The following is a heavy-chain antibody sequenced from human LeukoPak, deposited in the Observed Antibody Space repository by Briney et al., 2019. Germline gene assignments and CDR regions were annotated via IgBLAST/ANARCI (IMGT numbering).Heavy chain of an antibody. D-gene: IGHD1-26*01. J-gene: IGHJ4*02. CDR1: GYSFTNYW. CDR2: IYPGDSDT. V-gene: IGHV5-51*01. CDR3: ARRRDLYSGSYYPFDY. Sequence: GESLKISCKGSGYSFTNYWIGWVRQMPGKGLEWMGIIYPGDSDTTYSPSFQGQVTISGDKSISTAYLQWSSLKASDTAIYYCARRRDLYSGSYYPFDYWGQGTLVTVSS.